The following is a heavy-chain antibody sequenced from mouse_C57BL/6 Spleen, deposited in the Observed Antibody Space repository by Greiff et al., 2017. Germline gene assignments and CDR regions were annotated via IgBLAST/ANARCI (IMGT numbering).Heavy chain of an antibody. J-gene: IGHJ3*01. V-gene: IGHV1-42*01. CDR3: ARPGFAY. Sequence: VQLQQSGPELVKPGASVKISCKASGYSFTGYYMNWVKQSPEKSLEWIGEINPRTGGTTYNQKFKAKATLTVDKYSSTAYMQLKSLTSEDSAVYYCARPGFAYWGQGTLVTVSA. CDR2: INPRTGGT. CDR1: GYSFTGYY.